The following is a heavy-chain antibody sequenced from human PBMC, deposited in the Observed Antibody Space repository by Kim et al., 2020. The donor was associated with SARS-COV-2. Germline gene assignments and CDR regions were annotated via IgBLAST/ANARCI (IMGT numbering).Heavy chain of an antibody. D-gene: IGHD6-19*01. CDR2: ISGDGSST. J-gene: IGHJ4*02. CDR3: TRDLEQGGL. V-gene: IGHV3-74*01. CDR1: GFTFSSYW. Sequence: GGSLRLSCAASGFTFSSYWMHWVRQAPGEGLVWVSRISGDGSSTTYADSVKGRFTISRDNAKNTLFLQMNGLRAEDTAVYYCTRDLEQGGLGGQGTLVTV.